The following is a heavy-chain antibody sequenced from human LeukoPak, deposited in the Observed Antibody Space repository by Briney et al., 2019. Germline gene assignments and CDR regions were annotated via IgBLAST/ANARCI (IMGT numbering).Heavy chain of an antibody. V-gene: IGHV3-23*01. J-gene: IGHJ4*02. CDR2: ISGIGGST. D-gene: IGHD1-7*01. CDR1: GFTFNSYW. CDR3: AKAHGNYVTDY. Sequence: PGGALRLSCAASGFTFNSYWMHWVRQVPGRGREWVAAISGIGGSTYYADSVKGRFTISRDSSKNTLYLQMNSLRAEDTAVYYCAKAHGNYVTDYWGQGTLVTVSS.